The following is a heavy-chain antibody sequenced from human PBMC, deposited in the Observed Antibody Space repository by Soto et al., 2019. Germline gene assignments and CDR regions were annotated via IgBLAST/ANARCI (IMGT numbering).Heavy chain of an antibody. D-gene: IGHD3-10*01. J-gene: IGHJ4*02. V-gene: IGHV3-7*05. CDR2: IKTDGSEK. Sequence: EVQLVESGGGLVQPGGALRLSCAASGFTFMDNWMSWVRHVPGKGLECVSNIKTDGSEKYDVDPVKGRFTISRDNAKNSLYLQMNSLRAEDTAVYYCATSMGRGGNDYWGQGTLVTVSS. CDR3: ATSMGRGGNDY. CDR1: GFTFMDNW.